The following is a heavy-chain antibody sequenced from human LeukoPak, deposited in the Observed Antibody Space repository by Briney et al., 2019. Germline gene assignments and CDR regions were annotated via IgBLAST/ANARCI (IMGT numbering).Heavy chain of an antibody. CDR2: IHYSGST. CDR3: ARHGQNDGYPLDY. Sequence: SETLSLTCTVSGGSISGYYWSWIRQPPGKGLEWIAYIHYSGSTNYNPPLKSRLTISVDTSKNQLSLKLNSVTDADTAVYYCARHGQNDGYPLDYWGQGTLVSLSS. J-gene: IGHJ4*02. D-gene: IGHD5-24*01. V-gene: IGHV4-59*08. CDR1: GGSISGYY.